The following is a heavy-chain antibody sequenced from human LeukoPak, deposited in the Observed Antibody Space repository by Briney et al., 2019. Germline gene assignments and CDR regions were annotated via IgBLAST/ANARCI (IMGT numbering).Heavy chain of an antibody. Sequence: LSLTCAVYGGSFSGYYWSWVRQAPGKGLEWVSYISSSDNTIHYADSVKGRFTISRDNAKNSLYLEMNSLRDEDTAVYYCARVHRGYSYGRLDYWGQGTLVTVSS. D-gene: IGHD5-18*01. CDR1: GGSFSGYY. CDR2: ISSSDNTI. V-gene: IGHV3-11*04. CDR3: ARVHRGYSYGRLDY. J-gene: IGHJ4*02.